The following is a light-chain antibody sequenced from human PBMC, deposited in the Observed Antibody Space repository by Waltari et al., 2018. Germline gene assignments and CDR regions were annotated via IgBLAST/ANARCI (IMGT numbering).Light chain of an antibody. J-gene: IGKJ2*01. CDR1: QTIRTY. Sequence: EIVLTQSPATLSLSPGETATLPCRASQTIRTYLGWYQQKPGQAPRPLLLDASRRATGIPAKFRGTGSGTDFTLTVSDLEPEDFGIYYCQQRSIWPYTFGQGTKLEIK. CDR3: QQRSIWPYT. CDR2: DAS. V-gene: IGKV3-11*01.